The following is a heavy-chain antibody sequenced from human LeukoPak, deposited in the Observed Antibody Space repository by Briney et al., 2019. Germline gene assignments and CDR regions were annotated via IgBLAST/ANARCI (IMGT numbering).Heavy chain of an antibody. CDR2: ISGSGGST. J-gene: IGHJ4*02. Sequence: GSLRLSCAASGFTFSNYAMSWVRQAPGEGLEWVSAISGSGGSTYYADSVKGRFTISRDNSKNTLYLQMNSLRAEDTAVYYCAKGSTLGIVVPAAFDYWGQGTLVTVSS. V-gene: IGHV3-23*01. CDR3: AKGSTLGIVVPAAFDY. CDR1: GFTFSNYA. D-gene: IGHD2-2*01.